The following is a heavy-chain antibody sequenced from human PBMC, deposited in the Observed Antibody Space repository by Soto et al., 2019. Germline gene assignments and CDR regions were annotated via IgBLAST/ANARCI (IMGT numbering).Heavy chain of an antibody. D-gene: IGHD4-17*01. CDR3: ARAGRMTTYDFDY. J-gene: IGHJ4*02. CDR2: ISSSSSTI. V-gene: IGHV3-48*01. Sequence: PGGSLRLSCGASGFTFSSHAMTWVRQAPGKGLEWVSYISSSSSTIYYADSVKGRFTISRDNAKNSLYLQMNSLRAEDTAVYYCARAGRMTTYDFDYWGQGTLVTVSS. CDR1: GFTFSSHA.